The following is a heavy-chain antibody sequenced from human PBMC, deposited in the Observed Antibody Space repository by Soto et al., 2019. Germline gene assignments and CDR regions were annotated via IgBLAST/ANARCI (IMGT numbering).Heavy chain of an antibody. CDR2: INSYNYKT. Sequence: QVQLVQSGAEVKKPGASVKVSCKASDYTFSSYGISWVRQAPGQGLEWMGWINSYNYKTNFAQKFQGRVTMTTDTPTSTAYMELRSLTSDDTAVYYCARRQGYNYGYYFHYWGHGTLVTVSS. J-gene: IGHJ4*01. CDR1: DYTFSSYG. D-gene: IGHD5-18*01. V-gene: IGHV1-18*01. CDR3: ARRQGYNYGYYFHY.